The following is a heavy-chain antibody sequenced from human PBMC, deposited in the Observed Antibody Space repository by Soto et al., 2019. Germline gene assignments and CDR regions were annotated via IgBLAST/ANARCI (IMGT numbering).Heavy chain of an antibody. Sequence: SVKVSCKASGGTFSSYAISWVRQAPGQGLEWMGGIIPIFGTANYAQKFQGRVTITADESTSTAYMELSSLRSEDTAMYYCARHTPHYYDSSGYPYYYGMDVWGQGTTVTVSS. CDR2: IIPIFGTA. CDR1: GGTFSSYA. CDR3: ARHTPHYYDSSGYPYYYGMDV. J-gene: IGHJ6*02. V-gene: IGHV1-69*13. D-gene: IGHD3-22*01.